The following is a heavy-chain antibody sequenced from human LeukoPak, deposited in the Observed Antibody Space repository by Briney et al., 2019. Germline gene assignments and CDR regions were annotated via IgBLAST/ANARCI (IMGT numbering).Heavy chain of an antibody. D-gene: IGHD4-17*01. J-gene: IGHJ5*02. CDR3: ATTKVTTGP. V-gene: IGHV3-74*01. Sequence: PGGSLRLSCAASGFTFTSYWMHWVRQVPGKGLVWVARINGDGRSITYADSVKGRFTISRDNATNTVYLQMNSLRVEDTAVYYCATTKVTTGPWGQGTLVTVSS. CDR2: INGDGRSI. CDR1: GFTFTSYW.